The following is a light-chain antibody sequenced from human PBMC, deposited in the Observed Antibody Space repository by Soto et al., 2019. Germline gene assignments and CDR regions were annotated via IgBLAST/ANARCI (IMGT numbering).Light chain of an antibody. CDR3: QQSNITPRT. V-gene: IGKV1-39*01. CDR2: GAS. CDR1: LSIGDS. Sequence: DKQITQDPCSLYAYIGDRVTITCRASLSIGDSVSWFQQKAVKHPTLVIYGASALQSGVPARFSGSGSGTDFTLTISNMQREDFATYYCQQSNITPRTFGQGTKVDIK. J-gene: IGKJ1*01.